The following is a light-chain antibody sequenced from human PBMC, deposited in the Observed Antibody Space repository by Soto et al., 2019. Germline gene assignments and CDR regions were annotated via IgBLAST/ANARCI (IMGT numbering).Light chain of an antibody. Sequence: IVLTQSPGTLSLSPGERATLSCRASQSVTSDYLAWYQQKPGQPARLLIYGASNRATAIADRFSGSGSATDFTLTISSVDPEGFAVYYCQQYGSSPYTFGQGTRLDI. CDR3: QQYGSSPYT. CDR1: QSVTSDY. J-gene: IGKJ2*01. CDR2: GAS. V-gene: IGKV3-20*01.